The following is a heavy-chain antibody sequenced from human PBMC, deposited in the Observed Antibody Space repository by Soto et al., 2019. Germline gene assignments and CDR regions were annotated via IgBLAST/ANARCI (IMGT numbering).Heavy chain of an antibody. CDR1: GGTFSSYA. D-gene: IGHD2-21*02. V-gene: IGHV1-69*01. CDR3: AGGEVYCGGDCYLRYYFDY. Sequence: QVQLVQSGAEVKKPGSSVKVSCKASGGTFSSYAISWVRQAPGQGLEWMGGIIPIFGTANYAQKFQGRVTITADESTSTAYMELSSLRSEDTVVYYCAGGEVYCGGDCYLRYYFDYWGQGTLVTVSS. J-gene: IGHJ4*02. CDR2: IIPIFGTA.